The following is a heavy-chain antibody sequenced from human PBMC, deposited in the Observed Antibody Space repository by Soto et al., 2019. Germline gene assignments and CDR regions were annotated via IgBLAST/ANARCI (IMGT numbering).Heavy chain of an antibody. J-gene: IGHJ5*02. Sequence: ASVKVSCKASGYTFTDYYVHWVRQAPGQGLEWMGWINPNVGGTNYARKFQGRVTMTRDTSISTIYMKLTRLSPDDTAIYYCARGGREGPRIQYDTWGQGTRVTVSS. D-gene: IGHD3-16*01. V-gene: IGHV1-2*02. CDR3: ARGGREGPRIQYDT. CDR1: GYTFTDYY. CDR2: INPNVGGT.